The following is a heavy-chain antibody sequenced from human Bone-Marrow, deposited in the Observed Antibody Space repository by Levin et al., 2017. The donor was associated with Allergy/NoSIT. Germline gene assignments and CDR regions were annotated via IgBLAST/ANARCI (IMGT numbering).Heavy chain of an antibody. CDR1: GFTFSSYA. D-gene: IGHD1-26*01. V-gene: IGHV3-23*01. CDR2: ISGSGGST. Sequence: GESLKISCAASGFTFSSYAMSWVRQAPGKGLEWVSAISGSGGSTYYADSVKGRFTISRDNSKNTLYLQMNSLRAEDTAVYYCAKDRGSGSYYSGSDYWGQGTLVTVSS. CDR3: AKDRGSGSYYSGSDY. J-gene: IGHJ4*02.